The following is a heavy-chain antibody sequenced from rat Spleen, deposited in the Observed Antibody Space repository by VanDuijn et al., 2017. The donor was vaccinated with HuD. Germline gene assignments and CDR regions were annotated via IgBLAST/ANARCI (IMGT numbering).Heavy chain of an antibody. Sequence: EVQLEESGGGLVQPGRSLKLSCVASGFTFNNYWMNWIRQAPGKGLEWVASITNSGGGIYYPDSVKGRFTISRDNAKSTLYLQMNSLRSYDTATYDCAGHGGDYYYGYWGQGVMVTVSS. J-gene: IGHJ2*01. V-gene: IGHV5-31*01. CDR3: AGHGGDYYYGY. D-gene: IGHD1-6*01. CDR1: GFTFNNYW. CDR2: ITNSGGGI.